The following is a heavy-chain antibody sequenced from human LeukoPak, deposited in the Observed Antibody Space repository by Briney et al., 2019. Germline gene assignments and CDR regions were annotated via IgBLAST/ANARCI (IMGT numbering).Heavy chain of an antibody. J-gene: IGHJ4*02. D-gene: IGHD3-10*01. CDR3: ARRKLSSFGESPFEY. CDR1: GGSISSYY. V-gene: IGHV4-59*08. CDR2: IYYSGST. Sequence: PSETLSLTCTVSGGSISSYYWSWIRQPPGKGLEWIGYIYYSGSTNYNPSLKSRVTISVDTSKNQFSLKLSSVTAADTAVYYCARRKLSSFGESPFEYWGQGTLVTVSS.